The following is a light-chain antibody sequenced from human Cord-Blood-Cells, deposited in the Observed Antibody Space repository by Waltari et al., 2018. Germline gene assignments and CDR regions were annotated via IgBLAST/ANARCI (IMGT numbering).Light chain of an antibody. V-gene: IGKV1-8*01. CDR1: QGISSY. CDR2: AAS. CDR3: QQYYSYPLT. J-gene: IGKJ4*01. Sequence: IQMTQSPSSLSASVGDRVTITCRASQGISSYLAWYQQKPGKAPKLLIYAASTLQSGVPSRFSGSGSGTDFTLTISCLQSEDFATYYCQQYYSYPLTFGGGTKVEIK.